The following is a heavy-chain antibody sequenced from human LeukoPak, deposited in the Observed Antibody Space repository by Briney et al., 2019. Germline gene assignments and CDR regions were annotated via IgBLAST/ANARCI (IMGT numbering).Heavy chain of an antibody. D-gene: IGHD1-26*01. CDR3: ARTGGSFYFYYYMDV. V-gene: IGHV4-39*07. CDR1: GGSIRSTSYY. CDR2: IDYTGST. J-gene: IGHJ6*03. Sequence: SETLSLTCTVSGGSIRSTSYYWGWIRQPPGKGLEWIGSIDYTGSTYHNPSLKSRVTISVGTSKNQFSLKLSSVTAADTAVYYCARTGGSFYFYYYMDVWGKGTTVTVSS.